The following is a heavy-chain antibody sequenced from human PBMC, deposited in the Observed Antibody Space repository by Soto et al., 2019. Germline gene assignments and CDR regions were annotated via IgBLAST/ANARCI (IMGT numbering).Heavy chain of an antibody. CDR1: GFTFSNAW. CDR3: TTSNYDFWRASAFDI. J-gene: IGHJ3*02. V-gene: IGHV3-15*01. CDR2: IKSKTDGGTT. Sequence: GGSLRLSCAASGFTFSNAWMSWVRQAPGKGLEWVGRIKSKTDGGTTDYAAPVKDRFTISRDDSKNTLYLQMNSLKTVDTAVYYCTTSNYDFWRASAFDIWGQGTMVTVSS. D-gene: IGHD3-3*01.